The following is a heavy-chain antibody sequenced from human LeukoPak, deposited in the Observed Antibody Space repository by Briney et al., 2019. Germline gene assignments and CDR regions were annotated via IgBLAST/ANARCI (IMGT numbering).Heavy chain of an antibody. J-gene: IGHJ3*02. CDR1: GFTFGDYA. V-gene: IGHV3-49*04. CDR2: IRSKAYGGTT. D-gene: IGHD3-22*01. CDR3: TRVRYYDSSGYFAFDAFDI. Sequence: GGSLRLSCTAAGFTFGDYAMSWVRQAPGKGLEWVGFIRSKAYGGTTEYAASVKGRFTISRDDSKSIAYLQMNSLKTEDTAVYYCTRVRYYDSSGYFAFDAFDIWGQGTMVTVSS.